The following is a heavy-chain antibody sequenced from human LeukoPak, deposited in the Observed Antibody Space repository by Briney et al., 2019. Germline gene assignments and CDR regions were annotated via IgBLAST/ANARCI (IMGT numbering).Heavy chain of an antibody. J-gene: IGHJ4*02. CDR2: IDPKSGGT. D-gene: IGHD2/OR15-2a*01. CDR1: GYIFTGYY. V-gene: IGHV1-2*02. Sequence: ASVKVSCKASGYIFTGYYMHWVRQAPGQGLEWMGWIDPKSGGTNYAQKFQGRVTMTRDTSISTAYIELSSLRSDDTAVYYCARGGELRNIGIAVYWGQGTLVTVSS. CDR3: ARGGELRNIGIAVY.